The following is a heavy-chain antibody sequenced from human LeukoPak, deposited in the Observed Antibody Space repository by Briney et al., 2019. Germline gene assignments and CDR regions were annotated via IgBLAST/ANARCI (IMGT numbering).Heavy chain of an antibody. CDR2: IYYSGST. V-gene: IGHV4-59*01. CDR1: GGSISSYY. CDR3: ARDAGSWYVSYYYYYGMDV. D-gene: IGHD6-13*01. Sequence: SETLSLTCTVSGGSISSYYWSWIRQPPRKGLEWIGYIYYSGSTNYNPSLKSRVTISVDTSKNQFSLKLSSVTAADTAVYYCARDAGSWYVSYYYYYGMDVWGQGTTVTVSS. J-gene: IGHJ6*02.